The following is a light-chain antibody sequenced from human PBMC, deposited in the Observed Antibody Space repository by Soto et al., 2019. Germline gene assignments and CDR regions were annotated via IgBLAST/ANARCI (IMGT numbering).Light chain of an antibody. J-gene: IGLJ2*01. CDR2: NNN. CDR1: SSNVENNP. V-gene: IGLV1-44*01. Sequence: QSVLTQPPSASGTPGQRVTISCSGSSSNVENNPVNWYQQLPGTTPKLLIYNNNRRPSGVPDRFSASKSGTSASLAIIGLQSEDEADYYCATWDDSLNGLVFGGGTKLTVL. CDR3: ATWDDSLNGLV.